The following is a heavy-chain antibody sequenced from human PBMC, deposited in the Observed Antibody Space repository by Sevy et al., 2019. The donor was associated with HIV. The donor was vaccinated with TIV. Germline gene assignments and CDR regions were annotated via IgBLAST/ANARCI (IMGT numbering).Heavy chain of an antibody. CDR2: ISSSANYI. Sequence: GGSLRLSCAASGFTFNTYTMNWVRQAPGEGLEWVSSISSSANYIYYADSVKGRFTISRDNAKNSLFLQMNILRAEDTAVYYCARPYGSGSWEAFDIWGQGTMVTVSS. J-gene: IGHJ3*02. CDR3: ARPYGSGSWEAFDI. CDR1: GFTFNTYT. D-gene: IGHD3-10*01. V-gene: IGHV3-21*01.